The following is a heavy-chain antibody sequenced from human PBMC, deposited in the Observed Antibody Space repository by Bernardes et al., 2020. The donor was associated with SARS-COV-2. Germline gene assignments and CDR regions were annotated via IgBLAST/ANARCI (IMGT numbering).Heavy chain of an antibody. CDR3: ARRYGSGNYHDHRNAFDI. CDR1: GFNFNAYW. V-gene: IGHV5-51*01. Sequence: GESLKISCQSGFNFNAYWIAWVRQKPGKGLEWMGIIYPSDSNTIYSPSFEGQVTISADKSISTAYLQWSGLKASDTAMYYCARRYGSGNYHDHRNAFDIWGQGTMVTVS. CDR2: IYPSDSNT. J-gene: IGHJ3*02. D-gene: IGHD3-10*01.